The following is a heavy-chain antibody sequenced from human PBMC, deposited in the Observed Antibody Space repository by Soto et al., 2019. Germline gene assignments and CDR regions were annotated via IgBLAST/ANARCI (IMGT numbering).Heavy chain of an antibody. D-gene: IGHD3-22*01. CDR1: GGSFSGYY. CDR2: INHSGST. CDR3: ARGRQKVYYYDSRSDFQH. V-gene: IGHV4-34*01. J-gene: IGHJ1*01. Sequence: KASETLSLTCAVYGGSFSGYYWSWIRQPPGKGLEWIGEINHSGSTNYNPSLKGRVTISVDTSKNQFSLKLSSVTAADTAVYYCARGRQKVYYYDSRSDFQHWGQGTLVTVSS.